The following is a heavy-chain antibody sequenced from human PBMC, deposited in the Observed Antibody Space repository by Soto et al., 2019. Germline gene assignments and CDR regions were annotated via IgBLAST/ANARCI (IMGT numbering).Heavy chain of an antibody. J-gene: IGHJ5*02. D-gene: IGHD2-21*02. CDR3: ATCIGGDCYSDH. V-gene: IGHV3-23*01. CDR2: ISGGIT. Sequence: LRLSCSASGFTFSNYAMSWVRQAPGKGLEWVSAISGGITYYADSVKGRFTISRDNSKNTLFLQMTSLRVEDTAVYYCATCIGGDCYSDHWGRGALVTVSS. CDR1: GFTFSNYA.